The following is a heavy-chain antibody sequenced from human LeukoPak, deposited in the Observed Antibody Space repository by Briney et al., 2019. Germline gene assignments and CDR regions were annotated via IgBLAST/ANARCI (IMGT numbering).Heavy chain of an antibody. J-gene: IGHJ5*02. CDR3: ARLNGDYYGSGSYWYWFDP. D-gene: IGHD3-10*01. CDR2: IYYSGST. Sequence: SETLSLTCTVSGGSISSSSYYWGWIRQPPGKGLEWIGSIYYSGSTYYNPSLKSRVTISVDTSKNQFSLKLSSVTAADTAVYYCARLNGDYYGSGSYWYWFDPWGQGALVTVSS. V-gene: IGHV4-39*01. CDR1: GGSISSSSYY.